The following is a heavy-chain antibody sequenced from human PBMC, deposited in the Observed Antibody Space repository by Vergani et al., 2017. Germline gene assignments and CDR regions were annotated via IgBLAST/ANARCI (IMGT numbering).Heavy chain of an antibody. CDR3: ARGPPHYDILTGYYLYYLDY. Sequence: QVQLVQSGAEVKKPGSSVKVSCKASGGTFSSYAISWVRQAPGKGLEWMGGIITIFGTANYAQKFQGRVTITADESTSTAYMELSSLRSEDTAVYYCARGPPHYDILTGYYLYYLDYWGQGTLVTVSS. V-gene: IGHV1-69*01. D-gene: IGHD3-9*01. CDR1: GGTFSSYA. J-gene: IGHJ4*02. CDR2: IITIFGTA.